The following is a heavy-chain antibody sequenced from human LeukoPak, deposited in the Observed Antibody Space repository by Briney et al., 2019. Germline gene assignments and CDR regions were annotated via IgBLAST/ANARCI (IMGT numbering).Heavy chain of an antibody. CDR3: ARSPDAFDI. V-gene: IGHV5-51*01. CDR1: GYSFTSYW. J-gene: IGHJ3*02. Sequence: SGGSLRLSCKGSGYSFTSYWIGWVRQMPGKGLEWMGIIYPGDSDTRYSPSFQGQVTISADKSISTAYLQWSSLKASDTAMYYCARSPDAFDIWGQGTIVTVSS. CDR2: IYPGDSDT.